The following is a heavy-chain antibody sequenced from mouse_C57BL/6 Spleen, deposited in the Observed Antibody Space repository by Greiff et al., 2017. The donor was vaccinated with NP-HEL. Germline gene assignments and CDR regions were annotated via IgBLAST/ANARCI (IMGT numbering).Heavy chain of an antibody. CDR1: GYTFTSYG. D-gene: IGHD1-1*01. V-gene: IGHV1-81*01. CDR2: IYPRSGNT. J-gene: IGHJ4*01. CDR3: ARWFTTVVGQAMDY. Sequence: QVQLQQSGAELARPGASVKLSCKASGYTFTSYGISWVKQRTGQGLEWIGEIYPRSGNTYYNEKFKGKATLIADKSSSTAYMELRSLTSEDSAVYFCARWFTTVVGQAMDYWGQGTSVTVSS.